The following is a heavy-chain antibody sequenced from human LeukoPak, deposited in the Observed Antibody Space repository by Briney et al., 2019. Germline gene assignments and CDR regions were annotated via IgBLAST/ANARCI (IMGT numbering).Heavy chain of an antibody. CDR1: GSSFTSYW. D-gene: IGHD2-15*01. CDR3: ARQPVVAATGQDY. V-gene: IGHV5-10-1*01. J-gene: IGHJ4*02. Sequence: GESLRISCQGSGSSFTSYWISWVRQLPGKGLEWMGRIDPSDSYTNYSPSFQGHVTISADKSISTAYLQWSSLKASDTAMYYCARQPVVAATGQDYWGQGTLVTVSS. CDR2: IDPSDSYT.